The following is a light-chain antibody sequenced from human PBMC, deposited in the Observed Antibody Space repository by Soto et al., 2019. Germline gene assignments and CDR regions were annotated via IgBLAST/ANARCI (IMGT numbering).Light chain of an antibody. V-gene: IGKV3-20*01. J-gene: IGKJ1*01. Sequence: VLTHSPGTLSLSPGERATLSCRASQTVSRTYLAWYQQKPGQALRLLIYDTSRRVTGIPDRFSGSGSGTDFTLTIGRLEAEDFAVYYCQQYGSSPRTFGQGTKVDIK. CDR2: DTS. CDR1: QTVSRTY. CDR3: QQYGSSPRT.